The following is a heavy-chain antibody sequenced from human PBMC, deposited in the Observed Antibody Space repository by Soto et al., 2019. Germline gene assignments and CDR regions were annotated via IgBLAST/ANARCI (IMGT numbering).Heavy chain of an antibody. CDR3: ATDPMAGLPPRFDS. CDR2: FDPEHGET. V-gene: IGHV1-24*01. CDR1: EYTLIEVS. D-gene: IGHD6-19*01. J-gene: IGHJ4*02. Sequence: GASVKVSCKISEYTLIEVSMHWVRQAPGKGLEWMGGFDPEHGETIFAQKFQGRVTLTEDTSIDTAYMELSSLSSEDTAVYYCATDPMAGLPPRFDSWGQGTLVTVSS.